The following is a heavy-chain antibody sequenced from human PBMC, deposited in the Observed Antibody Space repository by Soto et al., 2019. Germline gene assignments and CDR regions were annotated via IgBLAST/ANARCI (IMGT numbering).Heavy chain of an antibody. CDR1: GYTLTELS. D-gene: IGHD3-9*01. CDR3: ARDAQYYDILTGYSLRDYYYMDV. V-gene: IGHV1-24*01. J-gene: IGHJ6*03. Sequence: ASVKVSCKVSGYTLTELSMHWVRQAPGKGLEWMGGFDPEDGETIYAQKFQGRVTMTRDTSTSTVYMELSSLRSEDTAVYYCARDAQYYDILTGYSLRDYYYMDVWGKGTTVTVSS. CDR2: FDPEDGET.